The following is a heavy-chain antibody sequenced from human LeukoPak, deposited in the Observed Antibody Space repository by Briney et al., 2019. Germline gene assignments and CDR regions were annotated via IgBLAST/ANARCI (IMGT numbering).Heavy chain of an antibody. CDR1: GGSISSGGYY. V-gene: IGHV4-31*03. CDR2: IYYSGST. J-gene: IGHJ4*02. CDR3: ARASFDSSGYYHPDY. D-gene: IGHD3-22*01. Sequence: PSETLSLTCTVSGGSISSGGYYWSWIPQHPGKGLEWIGYIYYSGSTYYNPSLKSRVTISVDTSKNQFSLKLSSVTAADTAVYYCARASFDSSGYYHPDYWGQGTLVTVSS.